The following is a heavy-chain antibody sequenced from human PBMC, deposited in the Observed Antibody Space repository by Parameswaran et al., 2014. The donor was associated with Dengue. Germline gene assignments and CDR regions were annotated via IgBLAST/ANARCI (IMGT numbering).Heavy chain of an antibody. D-gene: IGHD2-2*01. V-gene: IGHV2-5*08. J-gene: IGHJ3*02. CDR2: IYWDDDK. Sequence: RWIRQPPGKALEWLALIYWDDDKRYSPSLKSRLTITKDTSKNQVVLTMTNMDPVDTATYYCAHRREYTTGRVFGVVVPMGDAFDIWGQGTMVTVSS. CDR3: AHRREYTTGRVFGVVVPMGDAFDI.